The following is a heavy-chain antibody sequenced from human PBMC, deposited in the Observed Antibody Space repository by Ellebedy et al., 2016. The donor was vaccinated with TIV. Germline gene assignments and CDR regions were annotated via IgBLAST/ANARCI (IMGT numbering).Heavy chain of an antibody. CDR2: IYTSGST. V-gene: IGHV4-4*07. J-gene: IGHJ4*02. CDR3: ARARSYYGSGMPPPFDY. D-gene: IGHD3-10*01. Sequence: SETLSLTCTVSGGSISSYYWSWIRQPAGKGLEWIGRIYTSGSTNYNPSLKSRVTISVDTSKNQFSLKLSSVTAADTAVYYCARARSYYGSGMPPPFDYWGQGTLVTVSS. CDR1: GGSISSYY.